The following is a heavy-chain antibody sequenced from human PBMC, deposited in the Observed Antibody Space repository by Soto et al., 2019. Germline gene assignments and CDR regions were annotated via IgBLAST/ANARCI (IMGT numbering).Heavy chain of an antibody. CDR1: GGSISSGDYY. Sequence: SETLSLTCNVSGGSISSGDYYWSWIRLPPGKGLEWIGHIYYSGSTKYNPSLKSRGTISVDTSKNQFSLKLSSVTAADTAVYYCARVGAEAGASIYYYYYGMDVWGQGTTVTVSS. CDR3: ARVGAEAGASIYYYYYGMDV. D-gene: IGHD6-19*01. CDR2: IYYSGST. V-gene: IGHV4-61*08. J-gene: IGHJ6*02.